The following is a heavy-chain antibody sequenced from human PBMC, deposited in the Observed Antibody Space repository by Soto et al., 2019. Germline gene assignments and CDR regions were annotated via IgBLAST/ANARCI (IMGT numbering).Heavy chain of an antibody. CDR2: IIPIFGTA. V-gene: IGHV1-69*13. Sequence: SVEVTCKASGGTYSSYAISWVRQAHGQGLEWMGGIIPIFGTANYAQKFQVIVTITADESTSTAYMELSSLSSEDTAVDYCASCSRRGGYSSGWYGVIWFDPWGQGTLVTVSS. J-gene: IGHJ5*02. CDR3: ASCSRRGGYSSGWYGVIWFDP. D-gene: IGHD6-19*01. CDR1: GGTYSSYA.